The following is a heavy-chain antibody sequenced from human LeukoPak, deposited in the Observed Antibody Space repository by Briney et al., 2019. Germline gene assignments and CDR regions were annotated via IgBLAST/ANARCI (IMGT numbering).Heavy chain of an antibody. CDR2: IHYSGST. D-gene: IGHD3-22*01. CDR3: ARGYYDSSGYYTEFAN. J-gene: IGHJ4*02. Sequence: PSETLSLTCSVSGASISSHYWSWIRQPPGKGLEWIGYIHYSGSTNCNPSLKSRVTISLDTSKNQFSLKLTSVTAADTAVYYCARGYYDSSGYYTEFANWGQGTLVTVSS. V-gene: IGHV4-59*11. CDR1: GASISSHY.